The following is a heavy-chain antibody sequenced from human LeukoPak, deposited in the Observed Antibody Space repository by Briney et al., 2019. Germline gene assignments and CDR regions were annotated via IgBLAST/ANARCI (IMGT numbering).Heavy chain of an antibody. CDR3: TRDQDAGYALGY. CDR2: ITSSGSQ. D-gene: IGHD3-22*01. J-gene: IGHJ4*02. Sequence: GGSLRLSCAASGFTFSDYYMSWIRQAPGKGLEWVSYITSSGSQYYSDSVKGRFTISRDAASKSLYLQMKSLRLEDTAVYFCTRDQDAGYALGYWGQGTLVTVSS. CDR1: GFTFSDYY. V-gene: IGHV3-11*01.